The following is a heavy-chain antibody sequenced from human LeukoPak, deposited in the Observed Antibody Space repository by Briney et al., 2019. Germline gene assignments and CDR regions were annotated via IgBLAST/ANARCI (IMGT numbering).Heavy chain of an antibody. V-gene: IGHV3-23*01. D-gene: IGHD3-22*01. Sequence: GGSLRLSCAASGFAFSSYAMTWVRQPPGKGLEWVSTISGSGGRTYYADSVKGRFTISRDDSKNTVYLHMNSLGAEDTAVYYCARGIDSIGYKDFDYWGQGTLVTVSS. J-gene: IGHJ4*02. CDR3: ARGIDSIGYKDFDY. CDR2: ISGSGGRT. CDR1: GFAFSSYA.